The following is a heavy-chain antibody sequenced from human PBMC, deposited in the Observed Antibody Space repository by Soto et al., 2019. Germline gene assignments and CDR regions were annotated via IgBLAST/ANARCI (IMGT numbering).Heavy chain of an antibody. V-gene: IGHV3-72*01. CDR3: VLWVRGLITY. CDR1: GITFSDHD. Sequence: EVQLVESGGGLVQPGGSLRLSCATSGITFSDHDMDWVRQAPGKGLEWLGRSRSRADNYATDYAASVKGRFTFSRDDSKSSLSLQMRSPKTGDTAMYYCVLWVRGLITYWGQGTLVTVSS. CDR2: SRSRADNYAT. J-gene: IGHJ4*02. D-gene: IGHD3-10*01.